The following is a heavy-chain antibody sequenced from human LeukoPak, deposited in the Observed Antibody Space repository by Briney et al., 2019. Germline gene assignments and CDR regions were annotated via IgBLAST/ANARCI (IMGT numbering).Heavy chain of an antibody. CDR2: INGDGSSS. Sequence: AGRSLRLSCAASGFTFSTYWMHWVRQAPGKGLVWVSRINGDGSSSTYADSVKGRFTISRDNAKNTLYLQMNSLRTEDTAVYYCTRNPGMDVWGQGTTVTVSS. J-gene: IGHJ6*02. CDR1: GFTFSTYW. V-gene: IGHV3-74*01. CDR3: TRNPGMDV.